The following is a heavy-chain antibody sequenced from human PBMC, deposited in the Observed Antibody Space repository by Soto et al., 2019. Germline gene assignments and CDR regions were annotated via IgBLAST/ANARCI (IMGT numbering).Heavy chain of an antibody. V-gene: IGHV1-3*01. CDR1: GYTFTTYA. CDR3: ARKSGTYSAFDI. D-gene: IGHD1-26*01. J-gene: IGHJ3*02. Sequence: GASVKVSCKASGYTFTTYAMHWVRQAPGQRLEWMGWINAGNGNTKYSQKFQGRVTITRDTSASTAYMEVSSLRSEDTALYYCARKSGTYSAFDIWGQGTMVTVS. CDR2: INAGNGNT.